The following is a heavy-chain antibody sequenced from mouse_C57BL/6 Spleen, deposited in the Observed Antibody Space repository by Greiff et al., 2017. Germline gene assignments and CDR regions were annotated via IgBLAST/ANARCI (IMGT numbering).Heavy chain of an antibody. V-gene: IGHV8-12*01. Sequence: QVTLKVSGPGILQSSQTLSLTCSFSGFSLSTSGMGVSWIRQPSGKGLEWLAHIYWDDDKRYNPSLKSRLTISKDTSRNQVFLKITSVDAADTATYYCARSTITTGVGVYFGYWGQGTTLTVSS. J-gene: IGHJ2*01. CDR1: GFSLSTSGMG. D-gene: IGHD1-1*01. CDR3: ARSTITTGVGVYFGY. CDR2: IYWDDDK.